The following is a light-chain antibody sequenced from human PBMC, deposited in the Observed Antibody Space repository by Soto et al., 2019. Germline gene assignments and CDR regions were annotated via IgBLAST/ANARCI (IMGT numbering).Light chain of an antibody. CDR3: QQYGSSPGT. Sequence: MVWTQSPGTLSLSPGERATLSCRASQSVRDRYLAWYQQKPDQSPSLLIYDTSTRATGVPDRFSGSGSGTDFALTISRVEPEDFAIYFCQQYGSSPGTFGQGTKVEI. CDR1: QSVRDRY. V-gene: IGKV3-20*01. J-gene: IGKJ1*01. CDR2: DTS.